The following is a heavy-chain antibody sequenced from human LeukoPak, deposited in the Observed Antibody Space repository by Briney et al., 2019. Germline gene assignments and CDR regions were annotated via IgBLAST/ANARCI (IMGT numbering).Heavy chain of an antibody. V-gene: IGHV1-8*03. CDR2: MNPNSGNT. D-gene: IGHD2-2*02. CDR3: ARGLPHDDQLLYGSESDFDY. CDR1: GYTFTSYD. Sequence: GASVKVSCKASGYTFTSYDINWVRQATGQGLEWMGWMNPNSGNTGYAQKFQGRVTITRNTSISTAYMELSSLRSEDTAVYYCARGLPHDDQLLYGSESDFDYWGQGTLVTVSS. J-gene: IGHJ4*02.